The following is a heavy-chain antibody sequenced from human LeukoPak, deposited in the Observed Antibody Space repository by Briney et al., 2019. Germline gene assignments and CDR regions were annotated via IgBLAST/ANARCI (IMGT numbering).Heavy chain of an antibody. J-gene: IGHJ4*02. CDR3: AASSPYNWKAHDY. CDR2: FEPEDGKI. V-gene: IGHV1-24*01. Sequence: GASVKVSCKVSGHTLSKLSMHWLRQAPGKGLERMGGFEPEDGKIISAQKFLGRVTMTEGTSTDIAYMELTRLTSADTAVYYCAASSPYNWKAHDYWGQGTLLIVSS. CDR1: GHTLSKLS. D-gene: IGHD1-20*01.